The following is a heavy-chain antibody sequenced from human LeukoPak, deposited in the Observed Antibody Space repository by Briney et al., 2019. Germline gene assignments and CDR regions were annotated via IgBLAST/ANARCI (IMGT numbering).Heavy chain of an antibody. CDR2: ISGSGGST. J-gene: IGHJ4*02. CDR1: GFTFSSYA. Sequence: GGSLRLSCAASGFTFSSYATSWVRQAPGKGLEWVSAISGSGGSTYYADSVKGRFTISRDNSKNTLYLQMNSLRAEDTAVYYCAKDLGYYDSSGYYYYWGQGTLVTVSS. V-gene: IGHV3-23*01. D-gene: IGHD3-22*01. CDR3: AKDLGYYDSSGYYYY.